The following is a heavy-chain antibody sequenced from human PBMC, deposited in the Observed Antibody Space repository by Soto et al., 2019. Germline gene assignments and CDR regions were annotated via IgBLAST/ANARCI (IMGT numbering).Heavy chain of an antibody. CDR1: GGSISSSYW. J-gene: IGHJ5*02. V-gene: IGHV4-4*02. Sequence: PSETLSLTCAVSGGSISSSYWWSWVRQPPGKGLEWIGEIYHSGSTNYNPSLKSRVTISVDKSKNQSSLKLTSVTAADTAVYSCAREIFYYTSGTPFRWFDPWGQGTLVTVSS. D-gene: IGHD3-10*01. CDR3: AREIFYYTSGTPFRWFDP. CDR2: IYHSGST.